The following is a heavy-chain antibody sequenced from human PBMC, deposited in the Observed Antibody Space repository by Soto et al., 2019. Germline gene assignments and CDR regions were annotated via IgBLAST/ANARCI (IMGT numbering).Heavy chain of an antibody. CDR1: EITLNIYW. J-gene: IGHJ4*02. CDR3: TKDTSGAWDS. V-gene: IGHV3-74*01. D-gene: IGHD4-17*01. Sequence: EAQLVESGGGLVQPGGSLTLSCTASEITLNIYWMHWIRQAPGKGLVWVSRINPESTTLTYADSVTGRFTISRDSAKHTLYLQMNGLSAEDTAIYYSTKDTSGAWDSWGQGTLVTVSS. CDR2: INPESTTL.